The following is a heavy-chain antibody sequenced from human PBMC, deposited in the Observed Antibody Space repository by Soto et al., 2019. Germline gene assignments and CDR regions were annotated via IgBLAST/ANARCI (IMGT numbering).Heavy chain of an antibody. J-gene: IGHJ4*02. CDR2: IKSKTDGGTT. Sequence: EVQLVESGGGLVKPGGSLRLSCAASGFTFSNAWMNWVRQAPGKGLEWVGRIKSKTDGGTTDYAAPVKGRFTISRDDSENTLYLQMNSLKTDDTAVYYCTTGFRTYYDYVCGAEKGADAFDYWGQGTLVTVSS. D-gene: IGHD3-16*01. CDR3: TTGFRTYYDYVCGAEKGADAFDY. V-gene: IGHV3-15*07. CDR1: GFTFSNAW.